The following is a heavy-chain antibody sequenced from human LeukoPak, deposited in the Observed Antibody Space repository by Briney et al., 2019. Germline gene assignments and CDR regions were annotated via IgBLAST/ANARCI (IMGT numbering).Heavy chain of an antibody. J-gene: IGHJ4*02. CDR1: GGSFSGYY. CDR3: ARARVDYGSGSYYNVTLFDY. CDR2: INHSGST. Sequence: SETLSLTWAVYGGSFSGYYWSWIRQPPGKGLEWIGEINHSGSTNYNPSLKSRVTISVDTSKNQFSLKLSSVTAAATAVYYCARARVDYGSGSYYNVTLFDYWGQGTLVTVSS. V-gene: IGHV4-34*01. D-gene: IGHD3-10*01.